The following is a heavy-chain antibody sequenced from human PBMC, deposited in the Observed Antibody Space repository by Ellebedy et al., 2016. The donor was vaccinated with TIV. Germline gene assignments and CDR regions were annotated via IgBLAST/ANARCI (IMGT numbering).Heavy chain of an antibody. CDR2: ITGTGGGDNT. Sequence: GESLKISCAASGFTFGSYAMSWVRQAPGKELEWVSTITGTGGGDNTYYADSVRGRFTISRDDSKNTLYLQMNSLRAEDTAVYYCAKDDDVSVRIRFDPWGQGTLVTVSS. V-gene: IGHV3-23*01. CDR3: AKDDDVSVRIRFDP. CDR1: GFTFGSYA. D-gene: IGHD3-16*01. J-gene: IGHJ5*02.